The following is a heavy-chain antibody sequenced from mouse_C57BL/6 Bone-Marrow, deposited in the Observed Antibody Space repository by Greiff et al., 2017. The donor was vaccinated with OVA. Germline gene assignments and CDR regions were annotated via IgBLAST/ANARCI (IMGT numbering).Heavy chain of an antibody. J-gene: IGHJ3*01. D-gene: IGHD2-5*01. Sequence: EVKLVESGGGLVKPGGSLKLSCAASGFTFSSYAMSWVRQTPEKRLEWVATISDGGSYTYYPDNVKGRFTISRDNAKNNLYLQMSHLKSEDTAMYYCARDYYSNYEGVWFAYWGQGTLVTVSA. CDR3: ARDYYSNYEGVWFAY. CDR1: GFTFSSYA. V-gene: IGHV5-4*01. CDR2: ISDGGSYT.